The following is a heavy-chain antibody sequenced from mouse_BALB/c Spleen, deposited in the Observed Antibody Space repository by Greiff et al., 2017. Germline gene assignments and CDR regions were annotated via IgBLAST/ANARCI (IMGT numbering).Heavy chain of an antibody. J-gene: IGHJ3*01. D-gene: IGHD2-4*01. V-gene: IGHV5-6-4*01. CDR1: GFTFSSYT. CDR2: ISSGGSYT. Sequence: EVKLMESGGDLVKPGGSLKLSCAASGFTFSSYTMSWVRQTPEKRLEWVATISSGGSYTYYPDSVKGRFTISRDNAKNTLYLQMSSLKSEDTAMYYCTRENYDYALFAYWGQGTLVTVSA. CDR3: TRENYDYALFAY.